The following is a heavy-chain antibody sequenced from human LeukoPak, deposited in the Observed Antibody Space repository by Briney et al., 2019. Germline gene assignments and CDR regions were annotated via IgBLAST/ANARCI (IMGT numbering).Heavy chain of an antibody. CDR1: GGSISSYY. CDR2: ICSSGST. J-gene: IGHJ4*02. D-gene: IGHD5-18*01. CDR3: ARHVGIHLWSLYFDY. Sequence: SETLSLTCIVFGGSISSYYWSWIRQPPGKGLEWIGYICSSGSTDYNPSLKSRATISLDTSNLQFSLKLISVTAADTAVYYCARHVGIHLWSLYFDYWGQGSLVTVSS. V-gene: IGHV4-59*08.